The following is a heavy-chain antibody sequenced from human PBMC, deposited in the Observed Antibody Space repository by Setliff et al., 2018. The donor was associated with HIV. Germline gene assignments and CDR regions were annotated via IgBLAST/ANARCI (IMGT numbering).Heavy chain of an antibody. CDR1: GDSISSGYY. D-gene: IGHD3-22*01. Sequence: SETLSLTCAVSGDSISSGYYWGWIRQPPGKGLEWIGIVYHRGTTYYGPSLRSRVTMSVYTSQNQFSLKLSSVTAADTAVYYCASGPLVYYDSPGAFDIWGQGTMVTVSS. CDR3: ASGPLVYYDSPGAFDI. J-gene: IGHJ3*02. CDR2: VYHRGTT. V-gene: IGHV4-38-2*01.